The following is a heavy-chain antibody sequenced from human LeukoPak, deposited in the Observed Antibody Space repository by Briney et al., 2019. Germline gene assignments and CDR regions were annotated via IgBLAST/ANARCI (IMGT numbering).Heavy chain of an antibody. CDR1: GFTFSSYW. CDR2: IKQDGSEK. Sequence: QPGGSLRLSCAASGFTFSSYWMSWVRQAPGKGLEWVANIKQDGSEKYYVDSVKGRFTISRDNAKNSLYLQMNSLRAEDTAVYYCARDHYYDSSGYYYDWGQGTLVTVSS. V-gene: IGHV3-7*01. J-gene: IGHJ4*02. D-gene: IGHD3-22*01. CDR3: ARDHYYDSSGYYYD.